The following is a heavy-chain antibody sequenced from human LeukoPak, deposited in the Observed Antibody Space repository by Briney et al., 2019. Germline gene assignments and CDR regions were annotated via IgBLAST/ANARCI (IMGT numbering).Heavy chain of an antibody. J-gene: IGHJ4*02. V-gene: IGHV3-21*01. CDR2: VSTGSNYI. CDR1: GFTFSSYS. Sequence: GGSLRLSCTASGFTFSSYSLNWVRQAPGKGLEWVSSVSTGSNYIYYADSVKGRFTISRDNDKNSLYLQMNSLRVEDTAVYYCAKEIWFGELLTFDYWGQGTLVTVSS. D-gene: IGHD3-10*01. CDR3: AKEIWFGELLTFDY.